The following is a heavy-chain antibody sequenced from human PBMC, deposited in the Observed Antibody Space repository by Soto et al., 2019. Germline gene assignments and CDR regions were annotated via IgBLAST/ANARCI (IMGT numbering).Heavy chain of an antibody. CDR3: AREYCSSTSCYMPGGWFDP. J-gene: IGHJ5*02. Sequence: QVQLQESGPGLVKPSQTLSLTCTVSGGSISSGDYYWSWIRQPPGKGLEWIGYIYYSGSTYYNPSLKSRVTISVDTSKNQFSLKLSSVTAEDTAVYYCAREYCSSTSCYMPGGWFDPWGQGTLVTVSS. CDR1: GGSISSGDYY. V-gene: IGHV4-30-4*01. D-gene: IGHD2-2*02. CDR2: IYYSGST.